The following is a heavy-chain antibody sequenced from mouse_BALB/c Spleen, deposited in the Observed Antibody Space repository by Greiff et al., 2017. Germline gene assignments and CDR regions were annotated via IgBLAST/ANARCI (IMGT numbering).Heavy chain of an antibody. CDR3: VRDDAY. J-gene: IGHJ3*01. Sequence: VKLVESGPGLVAPSQSLSFTCTVSGFSLTSYDISWIRQPPGKGLEWLGVIWTGGGTNYNSAFMSRLSISKDNSKSQVFLKMNSLQTDDTAIYYCVRDDAYWGQGTLVTVSA. CDR2: IWTGGGT. CDR1: GFSLTSYD. V-gene: IGHV2-9-2*01.